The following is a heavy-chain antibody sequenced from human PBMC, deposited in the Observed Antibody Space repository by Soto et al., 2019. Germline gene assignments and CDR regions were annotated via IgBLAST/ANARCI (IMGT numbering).Heavy chain of an antibody. CDR2: ISYDGSNK. CDR3: AKDQQWELLFDY. Sequence: GGSLRLSCAASGFTFSSYGMHWVRQAPGKGLEWVAVISYDGSNKYYADSVKGRFTISRDNSKNTLYLQMNSLRAEDTAVYYCAKDQQWELLFDYWGQGTLVTVSS. V-gene: IGHV3-30*18. CDR1: GFTFSSYG. D-gene: IGHD1-26*01. J-gene: IGHJ4*02.